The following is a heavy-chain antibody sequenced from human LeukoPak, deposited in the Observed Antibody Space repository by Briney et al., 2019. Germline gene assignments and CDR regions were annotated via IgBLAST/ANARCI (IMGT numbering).Heavy chain of an antibody. D-gene: IGHD3-10*01. Sequence: ASVKVSCKASGYTFTSYYMHWVRQAPGQGLEWMGIINPSGGSTSYAQKFRGRVTMTRDMSTSTVYMELSSLRSEDTAVYYCARENSWFGELLYPDYWGQGTLVTVSS. J-gene: IGHJ4*02. V-gene: IGHV1-46*01. CDR2: INPSGGST. CDR3: ARENSWFGELLYPDY. CDR1: GYTFTSYY.